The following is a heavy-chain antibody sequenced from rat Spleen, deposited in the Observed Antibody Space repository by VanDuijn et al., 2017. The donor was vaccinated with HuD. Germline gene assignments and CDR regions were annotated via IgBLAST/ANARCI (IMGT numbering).Heavy chain of an antibody. V-gene: IGHV5-20*01. CDR2: ITHDDGTT. D-gene: IGHD3-6*01. CDR3: TRENWVLDA. Sequence: EVQLVESGGGLVQPGRSLKLSCAASGFTFSDYYMAWVRQAPTKGLEWVASITHDDGTTYYPDSLKGRFTISRNNAESTLYLQMNGLRSEDTATYYCTRENWVLDAWGQGTSVTVSS. CDR1: GFTFSDYY. J-gene: IGHJ4*01.